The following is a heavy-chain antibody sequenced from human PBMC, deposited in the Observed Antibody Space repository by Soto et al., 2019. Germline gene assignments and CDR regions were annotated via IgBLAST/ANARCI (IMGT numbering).Heavy chain of an antibody. J-gene: IGHJ6*02. CDR1: GFTFSDHY. CDR3: XXXXXXXXXXXXXXXX. CDR2: TRDKAHSYST. V-gene: IGHV3-72*01. Sequence: EVQLVESGGGLVQPGGSLRLSCAASGFTFSDHYMDWVRQAPGKGLEWVGRTRDKAHSYSTEYAASVKGRFTISRDDSKNSLFLQMNSLXXXXXXXXXXXXXXXXXXXXXXXXXXWGQGTTVTVSS.